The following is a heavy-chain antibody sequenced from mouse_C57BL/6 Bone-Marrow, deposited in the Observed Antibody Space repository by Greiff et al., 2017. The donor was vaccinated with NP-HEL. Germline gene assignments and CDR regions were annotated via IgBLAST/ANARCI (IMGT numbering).Heavy chain of an antibody. Sequence: QVQLQQSGAELVRPGASVKLSCKASGYTFTDYYINWVKQRPGQGLEWIARIYPGSGHTYYNEKFKGKATLTAEKSSSTAYMQLSSLTSEDSAVYFCARRDGSSYDYFDYWGQGTTLTVSS. CDR3: ARRDGSSYDYFDY. D-gene: IGHD1-1*01. CDR1: GYTFTDYY. V-gene: IGHV1-76*01. CDR2: IYPGSGHT. J-gene: IGHJ2*01.